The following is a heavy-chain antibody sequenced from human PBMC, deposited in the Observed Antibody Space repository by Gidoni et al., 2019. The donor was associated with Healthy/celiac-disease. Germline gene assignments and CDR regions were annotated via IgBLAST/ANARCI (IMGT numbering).Heavy chain of an antibody. CDR1: GFTFSSYS. CDR2: ISSSSSYI. V-gene: IGHV3-21*01. D-gene: IGHD5-18*01. CDR3: ARDLTVDTAMVQSYYYGMDV. J-gene: IGHJ6*02. Sequence: EVQLVESGGGLVKPGGSLRLSCAASGFTFSSYSMNWVRQAPGKGLEWVSSISSSSSYIYYADSVKGRFTISRDNAKNSLYLQMNSLRAEDTAVYYCARDLTVDTAMVQSYYYGMDVWGQGTTVTVSS.